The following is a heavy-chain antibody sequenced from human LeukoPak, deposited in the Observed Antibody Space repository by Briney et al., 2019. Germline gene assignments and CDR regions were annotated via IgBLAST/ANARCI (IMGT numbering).Heavy chain of an antibody. CDR1: GFTFSSYG. J-gene: IGHJ4*02. Sequence: PGGSLRLSCAASGFTFSSYGMHWVRQAPGKGLEWVAVISYDGSNKYYADSVKGRFTISRDNSKNTLYLQMNSLRAEDTAVYYCARSITAAGPRGYFDYWGQGTLVTVSS. V-gene: IGHV3-30*03. CDR3: ARSITAAGPRGYFDY. CDR2: ISYDGSNK. D-gene: IGHD6-13*01.